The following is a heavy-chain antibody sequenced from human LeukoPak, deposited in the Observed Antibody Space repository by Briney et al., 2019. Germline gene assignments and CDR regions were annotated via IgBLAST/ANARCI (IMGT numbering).Heavy chain of an antibody. J-gene: IGHJ4*02. V-gene: IGHV4-39*01. Sequence: PSETLSLTCTVSGGSISSSSYYWGWIRQPPGKGLEWIGTIYYSGYTYYNPSLESRVTISVDTSKNQFSLKLSSVTAADTAIYYCAKHYMGSSYNRGLDYWGQGTLVTVSS. CDR2: IYYSGYT. CDR1: GGSISSSSYY. CDR3: AKHYMGSSYNRGLDY. D-gene: IGHD3-10*01.